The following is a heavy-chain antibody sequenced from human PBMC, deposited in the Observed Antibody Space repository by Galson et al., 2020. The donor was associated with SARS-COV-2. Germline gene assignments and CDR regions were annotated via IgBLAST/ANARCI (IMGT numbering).Heavy chain of an antibody. CDR2: TFYRAKWYT. J-gene: IGHJ2*01. D-gene: IGHD1-20*01. CDR1: GDSLSSNSAA. V-gene: IGHV6-1*01. CDR3: ARDTYKSWYFEV. Sequence: SQTLSLTCAISGDSLSSNSAAWNWIRQSPSRGLEWLGRTFYRAKWYTDYALSVKSRITINPDTSKNQFSLQLNSVTPEDTAVYYCARDTYKSWYFEVWGRGTLVTVSS.